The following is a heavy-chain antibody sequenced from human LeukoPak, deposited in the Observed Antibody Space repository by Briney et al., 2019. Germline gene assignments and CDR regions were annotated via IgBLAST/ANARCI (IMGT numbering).Heavy chain of an antibody. J-gene: IGHJ4*02. D-gene: IGHD1-26*01. CDR1: GGSISSSSYY. Sequence: SETLSLTCTVSGGSISSSSYYWGWIRQPPGKGLEWIGSIYYSGSTYYNPSLKSRVTISVDTSKHQFSLKLSSVTAADTAVYYCATGYSGSYPRWGQGTLVTVSS. CDR3: ATGYSGSYPR. V-gene: IGHV4-39*01. CDR2: IYYSGST.